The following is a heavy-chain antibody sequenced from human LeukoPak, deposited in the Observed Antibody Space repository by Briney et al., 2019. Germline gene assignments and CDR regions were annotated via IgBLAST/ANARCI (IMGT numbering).Heavy chain of an antibody. D-gene: IGHD6-19*01. J-gene: IGHJ4*01. V-gene: IGHV1-18*01. CDR1: GGTFSSYA. CDR3: ASPERYISGWYGHKLYFDY. CDR2: ISAYNGNT. Sequence: GASVKVSCKASGGTFSSYAISWVRQAPGQGLEWMGWISAYNGNTNYAQKLQGRVTMTTDTSASTAYMELSSLRSEDTAVYYCASPERYISGWYGHKLYFDYWGQGTPVSVSS.